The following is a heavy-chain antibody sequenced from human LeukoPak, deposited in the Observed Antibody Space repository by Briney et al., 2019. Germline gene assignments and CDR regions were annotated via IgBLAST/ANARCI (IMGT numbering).Heavy chain of an antibody. D-gene: IGHD4-17*01. Sequence: SSETLSLTCTVSGGSLSGHYWSWIRQPPGKGLEWVGYIYYSGSTNYNPSLKSRVTISVDTSKNQFSLKLSSVTAADTAVYYCARDKFGDYEEVGYYYMDVWGKGTTVTVSS. V-gene: IGHV4-59*11. CDR2: IYYSGST. J-gene: IGHJ6*03. CDR3: ARDKFGDYEEVGYYYMDV. CDR1: GGSLSGHY.